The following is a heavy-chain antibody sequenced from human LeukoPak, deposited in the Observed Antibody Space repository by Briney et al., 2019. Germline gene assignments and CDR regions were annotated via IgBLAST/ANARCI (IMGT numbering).Heavy chain of an antibody. CDR1: GFTFSSYE. V-gene: IGHV3-48*03. CDR3: AELGITMIGGV. J-gene: IGHJ6*04. CDR2: ISSSGSTI. D-gene: IGHD3-10*02. Sequence: QTGGSLRLSCAASGFTFSSYEMNWVRQAPGKGLEWVSYISSSGSTIYYAESVKGRFTISRDNAKNSLYLQMNSLRAEDTAVYYCAELGITMIGGVWGKGTTVTVSS.